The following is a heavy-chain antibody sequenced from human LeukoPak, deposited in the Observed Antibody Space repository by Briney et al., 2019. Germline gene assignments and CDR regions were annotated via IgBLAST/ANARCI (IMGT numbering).Heavy chain of an antibody. D-gene: IGHD1-7*01. J-gene: IGHJ4*02. V-gene: IGHV3-21*01. CDR2: ISSSSSYI. CDR3: ARDGLYNWHYLVPFDY. CDR1: GFTFSSYS. Sequence: PGGSLRLSCAASGFTFSSYSMNWVRQAPGKGLEWVSSISSSSSYIYYADSVKGRFTISRDNAKNSLYLQMNSLRAEDTAVYYCARDGLYNWHYLVPFDYWGQGTLVTVSS.